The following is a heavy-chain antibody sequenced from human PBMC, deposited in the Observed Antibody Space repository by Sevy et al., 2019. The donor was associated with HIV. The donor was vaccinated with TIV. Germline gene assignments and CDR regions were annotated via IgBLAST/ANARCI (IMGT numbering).Heavy chain of an antibody. J-gene: IGHJ4*02. V-gene: IGHV2-5*01. D-gene: IGHD3-22*01. CDR1: GFSLSTSGVG. CDR3: AHRRGYYDSSGYYTGSLSPFDY. CDR2: IYWNDDK. Sequence: SGPTLVKPTQTLTLTCTFSGFSLSTSGVGVGWIRQPPGKALEWLALIYWNDDKRYSPSLKSRLTITKDTSKNQVVLTMLNMDPVDTATYYCAHRRGYYDSSGYYTGSLSPFDYWGQGTLVTVSS.